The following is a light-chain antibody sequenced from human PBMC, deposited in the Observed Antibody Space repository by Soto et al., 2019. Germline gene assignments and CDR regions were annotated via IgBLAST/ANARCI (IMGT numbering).Light chain of an antibody. CDR2: EVS. Sequence: QSALTQPASVSGSPGQSITISCTGTSSDVGGYNYLSWYQQHPGKAPRVMIYEVSNRPSGVYNRFSGSKSGNTASLTISGLPAEDEDDYCCSSYTTSGTPVFGGGTQLTVL. CDR1: SSDVGGYNY. V-gene: IGLV2-14*01. J-gene: IGLJ3*02. CDR3: SSYTTSGTPV.